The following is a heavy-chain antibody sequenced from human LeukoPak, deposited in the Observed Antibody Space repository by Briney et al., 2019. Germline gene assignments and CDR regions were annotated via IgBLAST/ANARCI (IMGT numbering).Heavy chain of an antibody. CDR2: ISSSSSYI. V-gene: IGHV3-21*01. CDR3: AREGGYSSSWNYFDY. D-gene: IGHD6-13*01. J-gene: IGHJ4*02. CDR1: GFTFSSYS. Sequence: GGSLRLSCAASGFTFSSYSTNWVRQAPGKGPEWVSSISSSSSYIYYADSVKGRFTISRDNAKNSPYLQMNSLRAEDTAVYYCAREGGYSSSWNYFDYWGQGTLVTVSS.